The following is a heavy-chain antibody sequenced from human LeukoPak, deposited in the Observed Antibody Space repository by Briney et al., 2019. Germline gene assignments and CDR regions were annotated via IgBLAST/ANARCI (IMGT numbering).Heavy chain of an antibody. Sequence: GGSLRLSCAASGFTFSSYGMHWVRQAPGKGLEWVAFIRYDGSNKYYADSVKGRFTISRDNSKNTLYLQMNSLRAEDTAVYYCAKDGCSGTSCYHYYFDYWGQGTLVTVSS. J-gene: IGHJ4*02. CDR3: AKDGCSGTSCYHYYFDY. V-gene: IGHV3-30*02. D-gene: IGHD2-2*01. CDR2: IRYDGSNK. CDR1: GFTFSSYG.